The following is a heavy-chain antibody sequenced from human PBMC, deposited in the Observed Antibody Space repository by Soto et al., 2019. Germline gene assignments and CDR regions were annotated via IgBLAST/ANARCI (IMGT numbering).Heavy chain of an antibody. D-gene: IGHD3-3*01. CDR3: ARPNSYYDFWSGYNLDYYYYMDV. Sequence: GASVKVSCKASGYTFTSYDINWVRQATGQGLEWMGWMNPNSGNTGYAQKFQGRVTMTRNTSISTAYMELSSLRSEDTAVYYCARPNSYYDFWSGYNLDYYYYMDVWGKGTTVTVSS. CDR2: MNPNSGNT. V-gene: IGHV1-8*01. CDR1: GYTFTSYD. J-gene: IGHJ6*03.